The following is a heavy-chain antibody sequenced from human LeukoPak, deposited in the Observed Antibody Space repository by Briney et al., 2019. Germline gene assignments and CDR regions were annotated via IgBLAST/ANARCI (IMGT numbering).Heavy chain of an antibody. J-gene: IGHJ4*02. CDR1: GFTFSTYG. CDR3: ARARGSGWLDFDC. V-gene: IGHV3-53*01. D-gene: IGHD6-19*01. CDR2: LYSGGDT. Sequence: SGGSLRLSCAASGFTFSTYGMHWVRQAPGKGLEWVSVLYSGGDTYYTDSVKGRFTISRDNSKNTLYLQMNSLRVEDTAVYYCARARGSGWLDFDCWGQGTLVTVSS.